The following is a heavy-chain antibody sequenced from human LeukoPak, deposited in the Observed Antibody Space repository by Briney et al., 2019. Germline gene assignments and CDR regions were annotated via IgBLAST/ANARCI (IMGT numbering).Heavy chain of an antibody. CDR3: ARDPSYCSGGSCYGVGYGMDV. J-gene: IGHJ6*02. CDR2: IYYSGST. Sequence: SETLSLTCTVSGGSISSYYWSWIRQPPGKGLEWIGYIYYSGSTNYNPPLKSRVTISVDTSKNQFSLKLSSVTAADTAVYYCARDPSYCSGGSCYGVGYGMDVWGQGTTVTVSS. CDR1: GGSISSYY. V-gene: IGHV4-59*01. D-gene: IGHD2-15*01.